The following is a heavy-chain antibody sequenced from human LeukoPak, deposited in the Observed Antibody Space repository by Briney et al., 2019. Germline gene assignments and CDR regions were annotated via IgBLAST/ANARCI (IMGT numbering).Heavy chain of an antibody. V-gene: IGHV3-23*01. CDR1: GFTFSIYG. Sequence: GGSLRLSCAASGFTFSIYGMSWVRQAPGKGLEWVSAISGSGGSTYYADSVKGRFTISRDNSKNTLYLQMNSLRAEDTAVYYCAKYSQDSSGSYDYWGQGTQVTVSS. CDR2: ISGSGGST. D-gene: IGHD3-22*01. CDR3: AKYSQDSSGSYDY. J-gene: IGHJ4*02.